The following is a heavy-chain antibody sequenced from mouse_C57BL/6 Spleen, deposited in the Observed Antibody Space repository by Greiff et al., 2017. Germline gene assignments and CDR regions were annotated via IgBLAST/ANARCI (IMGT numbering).Heavy chain of an antibody. CDR3: ATYYSNYLFAY. D-gene: IGHD2-5*01. V-gene: IGHV2-2*01. CDR1: GFSLTSYG. CDR2: IWSGGST. J-gene: IGHJ3*01. Sequence: VQLQQSGPGLVQPSQSLSITCTVSGFSLTSYGVHWVRQSPGKGLEWLGVIWSGGSTDYNAAFISRLSISKDNSKSQVFFKMNSLQADDTAIYYCATYYSNYLFAYWGQGTLVTVSA.